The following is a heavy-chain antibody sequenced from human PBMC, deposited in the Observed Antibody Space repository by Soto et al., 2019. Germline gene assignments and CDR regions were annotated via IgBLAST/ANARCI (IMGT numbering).Heavy chain of an antibody. CDR1: GFSFSSYV. V-gene: IGHV3-23*01. CDR2: MSTSGTST. Sequence: PGGYLRLSCAASGFSFSSYVMAWVLQAPGKGLEWVSAMSTSGTSTYYPDSMQGRFTISRDNSENTLYLHMSSLRAEDTAVYYCAKASDSSWPYYFDSWGQGTLVTVS. CDR3: AKASDSSWPYYFDS. J-gene: IGHJ4*02. D-gene: IGHD6-13*01.